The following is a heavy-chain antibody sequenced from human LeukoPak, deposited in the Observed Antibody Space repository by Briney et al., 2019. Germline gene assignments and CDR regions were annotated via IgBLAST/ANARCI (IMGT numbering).Heavy chain of an antibody. CDR2: IYNSGGT. J-gene: IGHJ4*02. CDR3: ARDCSASSSDYYPLGY. CDR1: GFTVSSKY. V-gene: IGHV3-66*01. Sequence: GGSLRLSCAASGFTVSSKYMSWVRQAPGKGLEWLSVIYNSGGTYYADSVKGRFTISRDNSKNTLYLQMNSLRVEDTAVYFCARDCSASSSDYYPLGYWGQGTLVTVSS. D-gene: IGHD3-22*01.